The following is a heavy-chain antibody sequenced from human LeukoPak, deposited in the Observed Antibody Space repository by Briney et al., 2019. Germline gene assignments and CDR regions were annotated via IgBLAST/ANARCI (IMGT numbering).Heavy chain of an antibody. CDR1: VGTFSSYA. J-gene: IGHJ4*02. D-gene: IGHD6-19*01. CDR3: ARIAVAGTFDY. CDR2: IIPIFGTA. Sequence: SVKVSCKASVGTFSSYAISWVRQAAGQGLEWMGGIIPIFGTANYAQKFHGRVTITADESTSTAYMELSSLRSEDTAVYYCARIAVAGTFDYWGQGTLVTVSS. V-gene: IGHV1-69*13.